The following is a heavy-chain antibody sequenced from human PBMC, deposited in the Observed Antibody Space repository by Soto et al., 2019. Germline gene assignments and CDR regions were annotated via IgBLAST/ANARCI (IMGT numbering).Heavy chain of an antibody. CDR3: STVGGTFGAYYGMDV. CDR1: GFTFSNAW. V-gene: IGHV3-15*04. D-gene: IGHD6-19*01. J-gene: IGHJ6*02. Sequence: GGSLTLSCAASGFTFSNAWIGCARQAPGNWLEWIGRIESKTDGETTDYAAPVKGRFTISRDDSKNTLCLQMNSLKTEDRAVYYCSTVGGTFGAYYGMDVWGQGTTVTVSS. CDR2: IESKTDGETT.